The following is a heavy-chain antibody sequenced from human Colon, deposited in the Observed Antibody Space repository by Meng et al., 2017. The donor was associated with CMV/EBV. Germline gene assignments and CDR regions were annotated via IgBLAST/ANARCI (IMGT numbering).Heavy chain of an antibody. V-gene: IGHV1-18*01. CDR3: ARVYNYNNLFFYAMDV. J-gene: IGHJ6*02. CDR1: GYTFSHYG. D-gene: IGHD1-20*01. Sequence: ASVTVSCKTSGYTFSHYGITWVRQAPGQGLEWVGWITTYNGNTNYEQKFQGRVTMTTDKSTSTVYMELRNLRSDDSAVYYCARVYNYNNLFFYAMDVWGQGTTVTVSS. CDR2: ITTYNGNT.